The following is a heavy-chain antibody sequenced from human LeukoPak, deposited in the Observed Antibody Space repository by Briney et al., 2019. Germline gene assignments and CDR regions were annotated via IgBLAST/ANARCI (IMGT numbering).Heavy chain of an antibody. V-gene: IGHV1-8*03. CDR3: ARAYQNYDILTGYYPNRFDP. D-gene: IGHD3-9*01. J-gene: IGHJ5*02. CDR1: GYTFTSYD. CDR2: MNPNSGNT. Sequence: ASVKVSCKASGYTFTSYDINWVRQATGQGLEWMGWMNPNSGNTGYAQKFQGRVTITRNTSISTAYMELSSLRSEDTAVYYCARAYQNYDILTGYYPNRFDPWGQGTLVTVSS.